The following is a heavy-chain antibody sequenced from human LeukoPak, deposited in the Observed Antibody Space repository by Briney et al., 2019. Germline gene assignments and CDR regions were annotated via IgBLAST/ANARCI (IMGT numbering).Heavy chain of an antibody. CDR2: ITDRGDRT. V-gene: IGHV3-23*01. Sequence: GGSLRLSCAASGFTFSSNAMSWVRQAPGRGLEWVSLITDRGDRTHYADSVKGRFTISRDNSKNMVYLQVNSLRADDTAVYYCAKNRGAGSHFYYHMNVWGKGTTVTVSS. CDR1: GFTFSSNA. J-gene: IGHJ6*03. D-gene: IGHD1-26*01. CDR3: AKNRGAGSHFYYHMNV.